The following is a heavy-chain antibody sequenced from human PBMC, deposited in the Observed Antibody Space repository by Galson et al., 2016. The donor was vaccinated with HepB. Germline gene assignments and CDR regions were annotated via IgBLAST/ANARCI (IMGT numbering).Heavy chain of an antibody. V-gene: IGHV3-30*18. Sequence: SLRLSCAVSGFRFSDYAMHWARQAAGKGLECVAVISYDGRDKYYADSVKGRFTISRDNSKNTLDLQMNSLRTEDTALYYCAKDREWLRYTSDGIDVWGQGTTVTVSS. CDR2: ISYDGRDK. J-gene: IGHJ3*01. CDR1: GFRFSDYA. D-gene: IGHD5-12*01. CDR3: AKDREWLRYTSDGIDV.